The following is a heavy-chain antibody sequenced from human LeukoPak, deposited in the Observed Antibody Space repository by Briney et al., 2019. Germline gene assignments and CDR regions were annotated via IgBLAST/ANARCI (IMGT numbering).Heavy chain of an antibody. CDR1: GYTFTGYY. V-gene: IGHV1-2*02. J-gene: IGHJ6*03. D-gene: IGHD5-12*01. Sequence: ASVKVSCKASGYTFTGYYMHWVRQAPGQGLEWMGWINPNSGGTNYAQKFQGRVTMTRDTSISTAYMELSRLRSDDTAVYYCARGRSGYDTTYYYYMDVWGKGTTVTVSS. CDR2: INPNSGGT. CDR3: ARGRSGYDTTYYYYMDV.